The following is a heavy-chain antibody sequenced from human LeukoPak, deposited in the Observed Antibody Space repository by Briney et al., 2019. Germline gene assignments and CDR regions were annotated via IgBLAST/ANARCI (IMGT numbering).Heavy chain of an antibody. CDR3: VRGGEIGFDS. Sequence: PGGSLRLSCAASGFTFSRYDMHWVRQATGKGLEWISSIGTGGNTYYIGSVKGRFTISRENAKSSLYLQMNSLRAGDTAVYYCVRGGEIGFDSWSQGTLVTVSS. J-gene: IGHJ5*01. D-gene: IGHD3-16*01. CDR2: IGTGGNT. V-gene: IGHV3-13*04. CDR1: GFTFSRYD.